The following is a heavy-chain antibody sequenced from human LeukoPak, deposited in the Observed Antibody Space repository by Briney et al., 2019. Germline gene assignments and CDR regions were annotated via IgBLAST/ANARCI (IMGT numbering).Heavy chain of an antibody. D-gene: IGHD3-22*01. CDR1: GGSISSYY. CDR2: IYTSGST. V-gene: IGHV4-4*07. CDR3: ARGVSYYDSSGYKH. Sequence: ASETLSLTCTVSGGSISSYYWSWIRQPAGKGLEWIGRIYTSGSTNYNPSLKSRVTMSVDTSKNQFSLKLSSVTAADTAVYYCARGVSYYDSSGYKHWGQGTLVTVSS. J-gene: IGHJ1*01.